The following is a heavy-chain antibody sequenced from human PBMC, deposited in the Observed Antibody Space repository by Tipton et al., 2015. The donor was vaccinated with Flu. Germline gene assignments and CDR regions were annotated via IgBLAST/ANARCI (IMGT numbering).Heavy chain of an antibody. V-gene: IGHV1-69*01. Sequence: QSGPEVKKPGSSVKVSCKASGGTFSSHTISWVRRAPGQGLEWMGGIIGLFGAAHYAQKFQGRVTITADESTSTVYMELSSAKSEDTAVYYCARDVGHWSGGSCPDYYYFYYMDVWGKGTTVTVSS. J-gene: IGHJ6*03. D-gene: IGHD2-15*01. CDR3: ARDVGHWSGGSCPDYYYFYYMDV. CDR1: GGTFSSHT. CDR2: IIGLFGAA.